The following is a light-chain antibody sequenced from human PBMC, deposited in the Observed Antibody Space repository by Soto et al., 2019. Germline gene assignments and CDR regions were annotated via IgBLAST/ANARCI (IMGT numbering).Light chain of an antibody. J-gene: IGKJ1*01. CDR2: GAF. CDR1: RTLRTSY. CDR3: QQYATSPPT. Sequence: DNVLTQSPGSLSLSPGEGATLSCRASRTLRTSYLAWYQPKPGLAPRLLIFGAFHRATGVPDRFSGSGSGTDFTLTITRVEPEDFAVYYCQQYATSPPTFGQGARVEIK. V-gene: IGKV3-20*01.